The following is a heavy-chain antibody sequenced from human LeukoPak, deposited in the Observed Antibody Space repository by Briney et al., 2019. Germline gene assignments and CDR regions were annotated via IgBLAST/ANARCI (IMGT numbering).Heavy chain of an antibody. V-gene: IGHV4-4*02. CDR1: GLSISSSYW. J-gene: IGHJ3*02. D-gene: IGHD2-21*02. Sequence: SDTLSLTCAVSGLSISSSYWLSLVRPPPGKGLEWIGEVYHSGSTNYSPSLKSRVTLSVDKSKHQFSLRLSSVTAADTAVYYCAGAYCGGDCYSGRTFDIWGQGTMVSVSS. CDR2: VYHSGST. CDR3: AGAYCGGDCYSGRTFDI.